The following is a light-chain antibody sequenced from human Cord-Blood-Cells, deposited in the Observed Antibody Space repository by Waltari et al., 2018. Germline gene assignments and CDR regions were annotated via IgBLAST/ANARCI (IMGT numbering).Light chain of an antibody. Sequence: DIVMTQSPASLAVSLGERAPINCKSSQSVLYSSNNKNYLAWYQQKPGQPPKLLIYWASTRESGVPDRFSGSGSWTDFTLTISSLQAEDVAVYYCQQYYSTPLTFGGGTKVEIK. V-gene: IGKV4-1*01. CDR1: QSVLYSSNNKNY. CDR3: QQYYSTPLT. CDR2: WAS. J-gene: IGKJ4*01.